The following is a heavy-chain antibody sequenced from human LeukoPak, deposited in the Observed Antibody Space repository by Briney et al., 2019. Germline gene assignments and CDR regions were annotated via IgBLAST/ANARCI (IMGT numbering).Heavy chain of an antibody. J-gene: IGHJ3*02. CDR3: AGFFYDNSNDAFDI. V-gene: IGHV4-4*07. CDR2: MYTDGDT. D-gene: IGHD3-22*01. Sequence: PSETLSLTCDVSGASISGYWWSWIRQPAGKGLEWIGRMYTDGDTNYNPALKSRVTVSVDTSKNLFSLKLISVTAADTAVYYCAGFFYDNSNDAFDIWGQGTVVTVS. CDR1: GASISGYW.